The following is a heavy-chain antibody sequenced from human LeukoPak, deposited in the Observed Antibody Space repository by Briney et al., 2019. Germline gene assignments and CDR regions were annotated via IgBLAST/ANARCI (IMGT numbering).Heavy chain of an antibody. CDR2: INHSGST. D-gene: IGHD2-2*01. CDR3: ASHYCSSTSCYDRGFDP. CDR1: GGPFSGYY. V-gene: IGHV4-34*01. J-gene: IGHJ5*02. Sequence: SETLSLTCAVYGGPFSGYYWSWIRQPPGKGLEWIGEINHSGSTNYNPSLKSRVTISVDTSKNQFSLKLSSVTAADTAVYYCASHYCSSTSCYDRGFDPWGQGTLVTVSS.